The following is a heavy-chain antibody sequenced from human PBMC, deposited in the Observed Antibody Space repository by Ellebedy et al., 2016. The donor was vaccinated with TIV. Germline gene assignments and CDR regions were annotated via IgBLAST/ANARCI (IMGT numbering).Heavy chain of an antibody. CDR2: ITGMFRTV. V-gene: IGHV1-69*06. CDR1: GGTFNSHA. Sequence: SVKVSCKASGGTFNSHAISWVRQAPGQGLEWMGGITGMFRTVTYAQKFQGRVTITADRFTSTAYMELSSLRSEDTAVYYCARHRGYYYYYGMDVWGQGTTVTVSS. CDR3: ARHRGYYYYYGMDV. J-gene: IGHJ6*02.